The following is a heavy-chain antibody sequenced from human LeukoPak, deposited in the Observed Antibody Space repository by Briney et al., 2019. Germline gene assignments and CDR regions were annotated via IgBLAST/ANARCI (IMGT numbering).Heavy chain of an antibody. Sequence: SETLSLTCTVSGGSISGYYWSWIRQPPGKELEWIGYIYHSENTNYNPSLRSRVTISVDTSKNQFSLKLSSVTAADTAVYYCARGIAARRWSDPWGQGTLVTVSS. J-gene: IGHJ5*02. CDR3: ARGIAARRWSDP. CDR1: GGSISGYY. V-gene: IGHV4-4*08. CDR2: IYHSENT. D-gene: IGHD6-6*01.